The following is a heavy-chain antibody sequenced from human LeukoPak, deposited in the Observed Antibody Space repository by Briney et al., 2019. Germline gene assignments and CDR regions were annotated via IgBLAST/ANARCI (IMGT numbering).Heavy chain of an antibody. Sequence: GGSLRLSCAASGFTFSIYSMNWVRQAPGRGLEWVSYISSSSSTIYYADSVKGRYTISRDNAKNSLYLQMNSLRAEDTAVYYCARDNEYMDVWGKGTTGTVSS. CDR3: ARDNEYMDV. CDR2: ISSSSSTI. V-gene: IGHV3-48*01. J-gene: IGHJ6*03. D-gene: IGHD1-1*01. CDR1: GFTFSIYS.